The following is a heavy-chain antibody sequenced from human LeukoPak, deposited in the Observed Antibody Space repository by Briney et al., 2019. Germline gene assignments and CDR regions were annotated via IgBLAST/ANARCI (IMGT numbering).Heavy chain of an antibody. CDR2: INHSGYT. V-gene: IGHV4-34*01. Sequence: SETLSLTCAVYGGSFSGYYWSWIRQTPGKGLEWIGEINHSGYTNDSPSLKSRVTLSIDTSRKQFSLNLRSVTVADTGIYYCTRMTAGHDYWGQGTLVTVSS. D-gene: IGHD2-21*02. J-gene: IGHJ4*02. CDR1: GGSFSGYY. CDR3: TRMTAGHDY.